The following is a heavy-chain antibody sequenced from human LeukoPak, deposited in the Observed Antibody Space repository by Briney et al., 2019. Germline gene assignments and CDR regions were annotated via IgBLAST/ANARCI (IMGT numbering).Heavy chain of an antibody. D-gene: IGHD2-15*01. Sequence: ASVKVSCKASGYTFTSYDINWVRQATGQGLEWMGWMNPNSGNTGYAQKFQGRVTMTRNTSISTAYMELSSLRSEDTAVYYCARGNYCSGGSCYSRYMDVWGKGTTVTISS. CDR1: GYTFTSYD. CDR2: MNPNSGNT. CDR3: ARGNYCSGGSCYSRYMDV. J-gene: IGHJ6*03. V-gene: IGHV1-8*01.